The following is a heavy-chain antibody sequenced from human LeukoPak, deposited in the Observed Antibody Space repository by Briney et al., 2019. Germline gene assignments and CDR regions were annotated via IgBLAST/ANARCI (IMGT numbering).Heavy chain of an antibody. V-gene: IGHV4-39*01. J-gene: IGHJ4*02. CDR3: ARQFPYDSSGYYYVGDFDY. D-gene: IGHD3-22*01. Sequence: SSETLSLTCTVSGGSISSSSYYWGWIRQPPGKGLEWIGSIYYSGSTYYNPSLKSRVTISVDTSKNQFSLKLSSVTAADTAVYYCARQFPYDSSGYYYVGDFDYWGQGTLVTVSS. CDR2: IYYSGST. CDR1: GGSISSSSYY.